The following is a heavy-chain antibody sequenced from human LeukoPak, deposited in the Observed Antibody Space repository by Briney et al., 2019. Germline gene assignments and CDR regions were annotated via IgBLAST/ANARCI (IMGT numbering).Heavy chain of an antibody. CDR2: ISPYNGNT. J-gene: IGHJ4*02. CDR1: GYTFTSYG. Sequence: ASVKVSCKASGYTFTSYGISWVRQAPGQGLEWMGWISPYNGNTNYAQKLQGRVTMTTDTSTTTAYMELRSLSSDDTAVYYCARGPFCSDGTCYSQYYDYWGQGTLVTVSS. V-gene: IGHV1-18*01. CDR3: ARGPFCSDGTCYSQYYDY. D-gene: IGHD2-15*01.